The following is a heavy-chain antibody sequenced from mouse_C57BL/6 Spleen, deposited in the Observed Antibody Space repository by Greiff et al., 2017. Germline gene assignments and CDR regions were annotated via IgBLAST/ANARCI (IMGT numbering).Heavy chain of an antibody. CDR2: IYPGDGDT. CDR1: GYAFSSYW. CDR3: ARRSTMITTGSFYAMDD. J-gene: IGHJ4*01. Sequence: QVQLQQSGAELVKPGASVKISCKASGYAFSSYWMNWVKQRPGKGLEWIGQIYPGDGDTNYNGKFKGKATLTADKSSSTAYMQLSSLTSEDSAVYFCARRSTMITTGSFYAMDDWGQGTSVTVSS. V-gene: IGHV1-80*01. D-gene: IGHD2-4*01.